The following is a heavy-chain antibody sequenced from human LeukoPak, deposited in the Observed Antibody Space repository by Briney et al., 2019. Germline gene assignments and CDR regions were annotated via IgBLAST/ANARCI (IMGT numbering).Heavy chain of an antibody. Sequence: GASVKVSCKASGYTFTGYYMHWVRQAPGQGLERMGRINPNSGGTNYAQKFQGRVTMTRDTSISTAYMELSSLRSDDTAVYYCARDPRTTKNAFDIWGQGTMVTVSS. D-gene: IGHD1-7*01. CDR3: ARDPRTTKNAFDI. CDR2: INPNSGGT. J-gene: IGHJ3*02. CDR1: GYTFTGYY. V-gene: IGHV1-2*06.